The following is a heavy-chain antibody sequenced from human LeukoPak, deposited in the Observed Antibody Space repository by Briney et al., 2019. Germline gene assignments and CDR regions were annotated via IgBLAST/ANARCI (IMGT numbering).Heavy chain of an antibody. CDR2: INHSGTT. D-gene: IGHD6-6*01. CDR3: ARGRLVSSQPFDY. V-gene: IGHV4-34*01. Sequence: SETLSLTCAVYGGSFSGCYWSWIRQPPGKGLEWIGEINHSGTTNYNPSLKSRVTISADTSKNQFSLKLTSVTAADTAVYYCARGRLVSSQPFDYWGQGTLVTVSS. J-gene: IGHJ4*02. CDR1: GGSFSGCY.